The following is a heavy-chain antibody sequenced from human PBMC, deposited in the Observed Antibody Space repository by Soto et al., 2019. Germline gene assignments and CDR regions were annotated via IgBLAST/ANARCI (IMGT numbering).Heavy chain of an antibody. CDR3: GGGGGVGVAGSAAFDM. CDR2: INPATGAA. V-gene: IGHV1-2*02. D-gene: IGHD3-3*01. J-gene: IGHJ3*02. CDR1: GYPVTAYY. Sequence: QLHLVQSGAVVKKPGASVTVSCSASGYPVTAYYMHWVRQAPGRGLEWMGGINPATGAAKYTQTFQGRGTMTRGTSKSKVFMELGGLKTGDTAVFYWGGGGGVGVAGSAAFDMWGQGTLVTVSS.